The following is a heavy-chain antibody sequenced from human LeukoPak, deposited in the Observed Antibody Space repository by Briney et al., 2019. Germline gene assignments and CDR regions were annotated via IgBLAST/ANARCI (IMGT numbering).Heavy chain of an antibody. D-gene: IGHD3-16*01. V-gene: IGHV1-2*02. Sequence: ASVKVSCKASGYTFTGYYMYWVRQAPGQGLEWMGWINPNSGGTNYAQKFQGRVTMTRDTSISTAYMELSRLRSDDTAVYYCARDRYAGSSWLDPWGQGTLVTVSS. CDR3: ARDRYAGSSWLDP. CDR1: GYTFTGYY. CDR2: INPNSGGT. J-gene: IGHJ5*02.